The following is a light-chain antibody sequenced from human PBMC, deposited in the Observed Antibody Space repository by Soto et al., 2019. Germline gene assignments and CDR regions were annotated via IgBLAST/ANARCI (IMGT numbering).Light chain of an antibody. CDR2: GAS. V-gene: IGKV3-15*01. J-gene: IGKJ5*01. CDR1: QSVPRSY. CDR3: QQFKDWPPIT. Sequence: EIVLTQSPGTLSLSPGERATLSCRASQSVPRSYLAWYQQKPGQAPRLLIYGASTRATGIPARFSGGGSWTEFTLTISSLQSEDFAVYYCQQFKDWPPITFGQGTRLEIK.